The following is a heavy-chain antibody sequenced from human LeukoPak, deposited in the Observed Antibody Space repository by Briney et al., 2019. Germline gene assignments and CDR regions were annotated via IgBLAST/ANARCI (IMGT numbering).Heavy chain of an antibody. CDR1: GFTFINYG. Sequence: GGSLRLSCAASGFTFINYGMTWVRQAPGKGLEWVSSISSSSSYIYYADSVKGRLTISRDNAKNSLYLQMNSLRAEDTAVYYCASKGRYCSGGSCYGPWGYYFDYWGQGTLVTVSS. D-gene: IGHD2-15*01. CDR3: ASKGRYCSGGSCYGPWGYYFDY. J-gene: IGHJ4*02. V-gene: IGHV3-21*01. CDR2: ISSSSSYI.